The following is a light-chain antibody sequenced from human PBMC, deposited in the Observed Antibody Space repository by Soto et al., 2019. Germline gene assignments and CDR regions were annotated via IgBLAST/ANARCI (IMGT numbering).Light chain of an antibody. V-gene: IGLV1-40*01. CDR2: GNS. CDR3: GTWDTSLPAGV. CDR1: SSNIGAGFD. Sequence: QSVLTQPPSVSGAPGQRVTISCTGSSSNIGAGFDVHWYHQIAGTAPKLLIYGNSNRPSGVPDRFSGSKSGTSATLGITGLQTGDEADYYCGTWDTSLPAGVFGPGTKLTVL. J-gene: IGLJ1*01.